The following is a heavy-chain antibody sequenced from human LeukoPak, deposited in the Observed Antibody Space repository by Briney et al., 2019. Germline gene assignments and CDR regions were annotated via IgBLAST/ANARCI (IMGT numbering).Heavy chain of an antibody. CDR2: IYHSGST. J-gene: IGHJ4*02. V-gene: IGHV4-38-2*01. D-gene: IGHD2-15*01. CDR3: ARMIVVVVAAQPYYSDY. Sequence: PSETLSLTCAVSGYSISSGYYWGWIRQPPGKGLEWIGSIYHSGSTYYNPSLKSRVTISVDTSKNQFSLKLSSVTAADTAVYYCARMIVVVVAAQPYYSDYWGQGTLVTVSS. CDR1: GYSISSGYY.